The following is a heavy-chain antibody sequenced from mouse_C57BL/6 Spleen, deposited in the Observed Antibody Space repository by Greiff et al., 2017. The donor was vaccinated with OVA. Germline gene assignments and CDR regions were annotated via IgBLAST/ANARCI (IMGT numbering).Heavy chain of an antibody. D-gene: IGHD2-2*01. J-gene: IGHJ2*01. Sequence: VQLQQPGAELVKPGASVKLSCKASGYTFTSYWMHWVKQRPGQGLEWIGMIHPNSGSTNYNEKFKSKATLTVDKSSSTAYMQLSSLTSEDSAVYYCARPSTMVTTLYFDYWGQGTTLTVSS. V-gene: IGHV1-64*01. CDR2: IHPNSGST. CDR1: GYTFTSYW. CDR3: ARPSTMVTTLYFDY.